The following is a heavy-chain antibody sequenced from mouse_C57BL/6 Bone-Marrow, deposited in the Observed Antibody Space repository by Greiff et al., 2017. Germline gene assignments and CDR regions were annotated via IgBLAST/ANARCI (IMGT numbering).Heavy chain of an antibody. Sequence: VKLQESGPELVKPGASVKISCKASGYAFSSSWMNWVKQRPGKGLEWIGRIYPGDGDTNYNGKFKGKATLTADKSSSTAYMQLSSLTSEDSAVYYCAIGGYPRYFDVWGTGTTVTVSS. J-gene: IGHJ1*03. D-gene: IGHD3-2*02. CDR3: AIGGYPRYFDV. V-gene: IGHV1-82*01. CDR1: GYAFSSSW. CDR2: IYPGDGDT.